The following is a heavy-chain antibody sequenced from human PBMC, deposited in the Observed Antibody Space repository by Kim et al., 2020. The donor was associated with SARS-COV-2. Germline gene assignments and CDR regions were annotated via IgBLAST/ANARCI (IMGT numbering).Heavy chain of an antibody. J-gene: IGHJ4*02. Sequence: GGSLRLSCVVSGFSFTTNWMSWVRQAPGKGLEWVAKIKEDGTEKYYGYSVEGRFTISRDNAKNSLYLQMNSLSAEDTAVYYCARDRRYSLDYWGQGTLVTGSS. D-gene: IGHD2-15*01. V-gene: IGHV3-7*01. CDR2: IKEDGTEK. CDR3: ARDRRYSLDY. CDR1: GFSFTTNW.